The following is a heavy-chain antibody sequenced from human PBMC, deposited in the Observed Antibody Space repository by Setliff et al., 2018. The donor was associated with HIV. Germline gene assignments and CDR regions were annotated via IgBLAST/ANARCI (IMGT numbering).Heavy chain of an antibody. D-gene: IGHD6-6*01. J-gene: IGHJ5*02. Sequence: ASVKVSCKASGYTFTSYYMHWVRQAPGQGLEWMGIINPSGGNSGHAQKFQGRVTITRDTSASTAYMELSSLRSEDTAVYYCARGFSVYSSSDPLLNWFDPWGQGTLVTVSS. CDR3: ARGFSVYSSSDPLLNWFDP. V-gene: IGHV1-46*01. CDR1: GYTFTSYY. CDR2: INPSGGNS.